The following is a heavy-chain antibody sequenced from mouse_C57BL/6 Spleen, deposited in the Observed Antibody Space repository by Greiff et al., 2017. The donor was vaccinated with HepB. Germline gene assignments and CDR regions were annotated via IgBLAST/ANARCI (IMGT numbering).Heavy chain of an antibody. CDR1: GFTFSSYG. J-gene: IGHJ1*03. D-gene: IGHD2-2*01. CDR3: ARHVEYGYGRYFGV. V-gene: IGHV5-6*01. CDR2: ISSGGSYP. Sequence: EVQWVESGGDLAKPGGSLKLSCAASGFTFSSYGMSWVRQTPDKRLEWVANISSGGSYPYYPDSVKGRFTLSRDNAKNTLYLQMSSLKSEDTAVYYCARHVEYGYGRYFGVWGTGNTVTVTS.